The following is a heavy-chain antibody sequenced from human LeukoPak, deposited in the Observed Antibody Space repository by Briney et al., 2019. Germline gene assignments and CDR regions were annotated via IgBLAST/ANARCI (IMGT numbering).Heavy chain of an antibody. CDR1: GGTFSSYA. CDR2: IIPIFGTA. D-gene: IGHD1-7*01. J-gene: IGHJ6*03. Sequence: ASVKVSCKASGGTFSSYAISWVRQAPGQGLEWMGGIIPIFGTANYAQKFQGRVTMTTDTSTSTAYMELRSLRSDDTAVYYCARLGTPLYYYYMDVWGKGTTVTISS. V-gene: IGHV1-69*05. CDR3: ARLGTPLYYYYMDV.